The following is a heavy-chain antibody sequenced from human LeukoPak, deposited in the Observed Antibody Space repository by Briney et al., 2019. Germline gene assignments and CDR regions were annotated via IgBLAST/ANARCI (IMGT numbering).Heavy chain of an antibody. J-gene: IGHJ4*02. Sequence: GGSLRLSCAASGFTFSTYAMSWVRQAPGKGLECVSALSGNGNTIYYADSVKGRFTISRDNSKNTLSLQMNSLRAEDTAVYYCAKALYGGHDYWGQGTLVTVTS. CDR1: GFTFSTYA. D-gene: IGHD4-23*01. CDR2: LSGNGNTI. CDR3: AKALYGGHDY. V-gene: IGHV3-23*01.